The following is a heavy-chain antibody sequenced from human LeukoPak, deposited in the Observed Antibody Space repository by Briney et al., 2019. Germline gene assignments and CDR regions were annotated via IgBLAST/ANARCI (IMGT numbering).Heavy chain of an antibody. CDR1: GGSISSGSYY. D-gene: IGHD3-3*01. V-gene: IGHV4-61*02. CDR2: IYTSGST. Sequence: SETLSLTCTVSGGSISSGSYYWSWIRQPAGKGLEWIGRIYTSGSTNYNPSLKSRVTISVDTSKNQFSLKLSSVTAADTAVYFCARSTYYDFWSGYFDYWGQGTLVTVSS. J-gene: IGHJ4*02. CDR3: ARSTYYDFWSGYFDY.